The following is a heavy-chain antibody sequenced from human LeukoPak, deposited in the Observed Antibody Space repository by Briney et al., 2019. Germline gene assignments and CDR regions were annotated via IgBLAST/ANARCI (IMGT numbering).Heavy chain of an antibody. CDR2: IWYDGSNK. CDR3: ARGDPTVTTKQNFDY. CDR1: GFSFSIYD. J-gene: IGHJ4*02. V-gene: IGHV3-33*01. Sequence: GGSLRLSCAASGFSFSIYDMHWVRQAPGKGLEWVAVIWYDGSNKYYADSVKGRFTISRDNSKNTLYLQMNSLRVEDTAVYYCARGDPTVTTKQNFDYWGQGTLVTVSS. D-gene: IGHD4-17*01.